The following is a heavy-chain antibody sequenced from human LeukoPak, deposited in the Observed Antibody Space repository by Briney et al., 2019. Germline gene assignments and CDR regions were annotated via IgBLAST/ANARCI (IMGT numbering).Heavy chain of an antibody. D-gene: IGHD1-1*01. CDR3: ARHHNNFLYNFGMDV. Sequence: PSETLSLTCTVSGGSTSSSRYYWGWIRQPPGKGLEWIGSIYYGGSTYYNPSLKSRVTISVDTSNNQFSLKLSSVTAADTAVYYCARHHNNFLYNFGMDVWGRGTTVTVSS. CDR2: IYYGGST. CDR1: GGSTSSSRYY. V-gene: IGHV4-39*01. J-gene: IGHJ6*02.